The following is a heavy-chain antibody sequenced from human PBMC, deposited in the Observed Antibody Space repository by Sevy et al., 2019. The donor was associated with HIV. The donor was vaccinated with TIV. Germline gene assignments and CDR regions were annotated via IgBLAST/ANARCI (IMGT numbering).Heavy chain of an antibody. V-gene: IGHV3-33*01. CDR3: ARERTYLFDY. Sequence: GGSLRLSCVASGFTFGSYGMLWVRQAPGKGLEWVADIWFDGSNIHCADSVRGRFTISRDNSKNTLSLQMSSLRAEDTAVYYCARERTYLFDYCGQGTLVTVSS. J-gene: IGHJ4*02. CDR2: IWFDGSNI. CDR1: GFTFGSYG.